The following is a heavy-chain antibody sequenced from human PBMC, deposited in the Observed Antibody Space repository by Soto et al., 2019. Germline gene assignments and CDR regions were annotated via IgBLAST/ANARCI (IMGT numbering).Heavy chain of an antibody. CDR3: AGTWIRFGPNDY. CDR1: GFTFSSYA. V-gene: IGHV3-23*01. CDR2: ISGSGGST. D-gene: IGHD3-16*01. J-gene: IGHJ4*02. Sequence: VGSLRLSCAASGFTFSSYAMSWVRQAPGKGLEWVSAISGSGGSTYYADSVRGRFTISRDNAKKSVYLQMNSLRVEDTAIYYCAGTWIRFGPNDYWGQGAPVTVSS.